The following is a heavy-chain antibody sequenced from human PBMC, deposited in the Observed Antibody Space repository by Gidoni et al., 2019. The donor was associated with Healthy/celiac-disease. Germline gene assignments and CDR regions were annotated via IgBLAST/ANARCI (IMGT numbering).Heavy chain of an antibody. CDR3: ARGGGGVVPAAPAVMRLRPAFDY. J-gene: IGHJ4*02. CDR2: INHSGST. D-gene: IGHD2-2*01. V-gene: IGHV4-34*01. Sequence: RQPPGKGLEWIGEINHSGSTNYNPSLKSRVTISVDTSKIQFSLKLSSVTAADTAVYYCARGGGGVVPAAPAVMRLRPAFDYWGQGTLVTVSS.